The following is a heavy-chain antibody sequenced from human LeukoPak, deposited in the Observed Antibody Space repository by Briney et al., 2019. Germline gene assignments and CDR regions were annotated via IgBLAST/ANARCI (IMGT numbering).Heavy chain of an antibody. CDR3: ARATLGYNRGIDYYYMDV. D-gene: IGHD5-24*01. CDR2: MNPNSGNT. Sequence: ASVKVSCKASGYTFTSYDINWVRQATGQGLEWMGWMNPNSGNTGYVQKFQGRVTMTRNTSISTAYMELSSLRSEDTAVYYCARATLGYNRGIDYYYMDVWGKGTTVTVSS. J-gene: IGHJ6*03. CDR1: GYTFTSYD. V-gene: IGHV1-8*01.